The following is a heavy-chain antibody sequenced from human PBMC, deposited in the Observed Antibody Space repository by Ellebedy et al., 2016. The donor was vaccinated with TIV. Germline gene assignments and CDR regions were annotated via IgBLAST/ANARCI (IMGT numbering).Heavy chain of an antibody. Sequence: PGGSLRLSCSASGFLFRRYAMHWARQAPGKGLEYVSAISSTGGSTYYADSVKGRFTISRDNSKNTLYLQMSSMRPEDTAVYYCAVVAGTDYFDCWGQGTLVTVSS. D-gene: IGHD6-19*01. V-gene: IGHV3-64D*09. J-gene: IGHJ4*02. CDR1: GFLFRRYA. CDR2: ISSTGGST. CDR3: AVVAGTDYFDC.